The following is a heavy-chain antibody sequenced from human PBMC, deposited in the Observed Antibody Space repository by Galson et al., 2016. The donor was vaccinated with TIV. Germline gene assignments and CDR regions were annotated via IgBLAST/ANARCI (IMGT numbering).Heavy chain of an antibody. V-gene: IGHV1-8*01. J-gene: IGHJ4*02. Sequence: SVKVSCKASGYTFSSYDINWVRQAAGQGLEWVGWMNPSNGNTGLAQNFQGRVTMTRDTSMNTAYMELNSLGSEDTAVYYCAAGHWYSGSSSQKRFYFDYWSQGTLVTVSS. CDR1: GYTFSSYD. CDR2: MNPSNGNT. D-gene: IGHD1-26*01. CDR3: AAGHWYSGSSSQKRFYFDY.